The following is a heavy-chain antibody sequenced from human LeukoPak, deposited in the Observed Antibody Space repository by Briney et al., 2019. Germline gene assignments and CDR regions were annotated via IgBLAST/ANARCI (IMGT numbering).Heavy chain of an antibody. Sequence: GGSLRLSCAASGLTFRNYGMSWVRQAPGKGLECVSGISGSGSNTYYADSVKGRFTISRDNSKNTLYLQMTSLRAEDTAVYYCATDVDYGDYETGWGYYFAHWGQGTLVTVSS. D-gene: IGHD4-17*01. J-gene: IGHJ4*02. V-gene: IGHV3-23*01. CDR2: ISGSGSNT. CDR3: ATDVDYGDYETGWGYYFAH. CDR1: GLTFRNYG.